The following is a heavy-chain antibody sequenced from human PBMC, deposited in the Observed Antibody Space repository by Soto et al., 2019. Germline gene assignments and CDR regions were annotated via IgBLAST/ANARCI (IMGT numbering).Heavy chain of an antibody. CDR1: GFTFTNSA. J-gene: IGHJ3*01. D-gene: IGHD2-15*01. Sequence: VKVSCKTSGFTFTNSAVQWVRQARGQRLEWIGWIIVASGRTNYAREVQERVTISRDTSTRTAYMELSGLRSEDTAVYYCVAELYSGGGCCSFDFWGQGTMVTVSS. V-gene: IGHV1-58*01. CDR2: IIVASGRT. CDR3: VAELYSGGGCCSFDF.